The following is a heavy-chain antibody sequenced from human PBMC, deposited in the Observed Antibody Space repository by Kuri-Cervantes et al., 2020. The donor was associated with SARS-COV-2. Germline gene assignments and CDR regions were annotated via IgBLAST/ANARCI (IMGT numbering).Heavy chain of an antibody. CDR1: GGTFSSYA. J-gene: IGHJ4*02. D-gene: IGHD3-22*01. CDR3: ARGESSTTYYYDSNYYFDY. Sequence: SVKVSCKASGGTFSSYAISWVRRAPGQGLEWMGGIIPIFGTANYAQKFQGRVTITADESTSTAYMELSSLRSEDTAVYYCARGESSTTYYYDSNYYFDYWGQGTLVTVSS. V-gene: IGHV1-69*13. CDR2: IIPIFGTA.